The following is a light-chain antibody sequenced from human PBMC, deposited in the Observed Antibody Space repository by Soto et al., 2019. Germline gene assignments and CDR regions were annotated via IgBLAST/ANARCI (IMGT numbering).Light chain of an antibody. Sequence: QSVLTQSSSASASLGSSVKLTCTLSSGHVCYIIAWHQQQPGQAPRYLKKLEGTGKYNKGSGVSDRFSGSSSGADRYLTISDLQFEDEADYYCETWANNIWVFGGGTKLTVL. V-gene: IGLV4-60*02. CDR2: LEGTGKY. J-gene: IGLJ3*02. CDR3: ETWANNIWV. CDR1: SGHVCYI.